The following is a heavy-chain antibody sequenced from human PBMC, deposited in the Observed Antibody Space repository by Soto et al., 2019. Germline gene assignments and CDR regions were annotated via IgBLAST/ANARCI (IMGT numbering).Heavy chain of an antibody. CDR2: IWSDGSNK. CDR1: GFPFSSYG. J-gene: IGHJ3*02. CDR3: ARDNAVGDGYNGAFDI. Sequence: GGSLRLSCAASGFPFSSYGMHWVRQAPGKGLEWVAVIWSDGSNKYYADSVKGRFTISRDNSKNTLYLQMNSLRAEDTAVYYCARDNAVGDGYNGAFDIWGQGTMVTVSS. V-gene: IGHV3-33*01. D-gene: IGHD5-12*01.